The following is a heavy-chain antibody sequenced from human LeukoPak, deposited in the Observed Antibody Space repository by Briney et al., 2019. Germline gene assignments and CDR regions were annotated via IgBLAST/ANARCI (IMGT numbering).Heavy chain of an antibody. CDR1: GFTFSSYA. Sequence: GVSLRLSCAASGFTFSSYAMSWVRQAPGKGLEWVSAIAAGGESTYFADSLKGRFTISRDNSKNTLYLQVNSLRAVDTAVYYCAKQSIGTTFFDQWGQGTLVTVSS. CDR3: AKQSIGTTFFDQ. CDR2: IAAGGEST. J-gene: IGHJ4*02. V-gene: IGHV3-23*01. D-gene: IGHD1-14*01.